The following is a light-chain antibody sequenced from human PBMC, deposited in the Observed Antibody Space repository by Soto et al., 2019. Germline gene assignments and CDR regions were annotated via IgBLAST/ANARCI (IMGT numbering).Light chain of an antibody. CDR3: LLYYVVAVV. CDR1: TGAVTSGHY. Sequence: AVVTQEPSLTVSPGGTVTLTCGFSTGAVTSGHYAYWLQQKPGQAPRTLIHNTNKKHSWTPPRFSGSLLGGKAALTLSGAQPEDEADCYCLLYYVVAVVFGGGTKLTVL. J-gene: IGLJ2*01. CDR2: NTN. V-gene: IGLV7-46*01.